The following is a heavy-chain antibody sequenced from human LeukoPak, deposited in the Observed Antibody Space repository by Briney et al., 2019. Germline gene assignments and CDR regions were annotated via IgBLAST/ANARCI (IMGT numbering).Heavy chain of an antibody. V-gene: IGHV3-49*04. CDR2: IRSKAYGGTT. CDR1: GFTFGDYA. CDR3: TRDRSITMVRGVIYYYYYMDV. J-gene: IGHJ6*03. D-gene: IGHD3-10*01. Sequence: GRSLRLSCTASGFTFGDYAMNWVRQAPGKGLEWVGFIRSKAYGGTTEYAASVKGRFTISRDDSKSIAYLQVNSLKTEDTAVYYCTRDRSITMVRGVIYYYYYMDVWGKGTTVTVSS.